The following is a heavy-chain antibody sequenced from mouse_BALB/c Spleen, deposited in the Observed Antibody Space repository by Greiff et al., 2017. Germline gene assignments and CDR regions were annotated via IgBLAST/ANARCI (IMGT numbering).Heavy chain of an antibody. J-gene: IGHJ1*01. Sequence: EVHLVESGGGLVQPGGSRKLSCAASGFTFSSFGMHWVRQAPEKGLEWVAYISSGSSTIYYADTVKGRFTISRDNPKNTLFLQMTSLRSEDTAMYYCARSGDGNYWYFDVWGAGTTVTVSS. D-gene: IGHD2-1*01. CDR2: ISSGSSTI. CDR1: GFTFSSFG. V-gene: IGHV5-17*02. CDR3: ARSGDGNYWYFDV.